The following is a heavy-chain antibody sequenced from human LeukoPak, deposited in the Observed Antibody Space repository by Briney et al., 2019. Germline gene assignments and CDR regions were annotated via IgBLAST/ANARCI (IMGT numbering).Heavy chain of an antibody. Sequence: PSETLSLTCTVSGGSISSFYWSWIRQPPGKGLEWIGYIYHSGSAKYYPSLKSRVTISVDTSKNQFSLKLSSVTAADTAVYYCARQPVEMSTIAAIDYWGQGTLVTVSS. D-gene: IGHD5-24*01. CDR3: ARQPVEMSTIAAIDY. CDR2: IYHSGSA. V-gene: IGHV4-59*01. J-gene: IGHJ4*02. CDR1: GGSISSFY.